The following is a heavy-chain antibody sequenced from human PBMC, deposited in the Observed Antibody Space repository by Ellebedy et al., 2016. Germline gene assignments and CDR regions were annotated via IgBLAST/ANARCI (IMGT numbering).Heavy chain of an antibody. J-gene: IGHJ5*01. CDR2: ISNSGRT. V-gene: IGHV4-4*08. CDR3: VRGAESGSWIDS. D-gene: IGHD5-12*01. Sequence: SETLSLTCTVSGGSINNYYWSWIRQAPGKGLEWIGYISNSGRTNYNPSLDSRVTMSLDSSKNQFSLRLESMTAADTAVYYCVRGAESGSWIDSWGQGILVTVSS. CDR1: GGSINNYY.